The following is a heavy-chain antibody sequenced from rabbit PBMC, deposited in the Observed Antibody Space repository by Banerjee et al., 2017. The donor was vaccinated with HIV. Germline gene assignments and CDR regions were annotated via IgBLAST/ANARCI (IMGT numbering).Heavy chain of an antibody. CDR3: VRDLNAGYAYANL. V-gene: IGHV1S47*01. CDR1: GFDFSSYG. D-gene: IGHD6-1*01. J-gene: IGHJ4*01. CDR2: IDPVFGST. Sequence: QEQLVESGGGLVQPGGSLKLSCKASGFDFSSYGVSWVRQAPGKGLEWIGYIDPVFGSTYYASWVNGRFTISSHNAQNTLYLQLNSLTAADTATYFCVRDLNAGYAYANLWGPGTLVTVS.